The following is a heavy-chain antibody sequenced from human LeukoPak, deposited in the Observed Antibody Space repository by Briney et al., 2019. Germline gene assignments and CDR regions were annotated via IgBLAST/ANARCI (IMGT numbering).Heavy chain of an antibody. CDR3: TRENLAGRQYFDS. J-gene: IGHJ4*02. CDR1: GFTFRSYA. V-gene: IGHV3-23*01. CDR2: ISDSNGRT. Sequence: GGSLRLSCVASGFTFRSYAMNWVRQAPGKGLEWVSSISDSNGRTYDADSVKGRFTISRDNSKNTVSLQMNRLTAEDTAVYYCTRENLAGRQYFDSWGQGTLVTVSS.